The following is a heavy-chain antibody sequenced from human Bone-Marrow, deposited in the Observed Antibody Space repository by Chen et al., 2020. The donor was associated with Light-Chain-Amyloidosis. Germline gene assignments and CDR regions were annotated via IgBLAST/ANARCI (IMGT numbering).Heavy chain of an antibody. CDR2: FNPEEGEI. CDR1: GYTLSDVS. CDR3: ATSNTISFEY. J-gene: IGHJ4*02. D-gene: IGHD3-9*01. V-gene: IGHV1-24*01. Sequence: QVQVVQSGAEVRKPGASVKVSCKVSGYTLSDVSMHWVRQAPGKGLGWMGGFNPEEGEIIYAQKFQGRVALTEDTSTDTAYMEMTSLRSDDTAMYYCATSNTISFEYWGQGTLVTVSS.